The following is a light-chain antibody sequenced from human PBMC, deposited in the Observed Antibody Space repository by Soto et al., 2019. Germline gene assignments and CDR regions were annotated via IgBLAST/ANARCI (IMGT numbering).Light chain of an antibody. CDR3: QQYYSYTWT. J-gene: IGKJ1*01. Sequence: AIRMTQSPSSFSASTGDRVTITCRASQGISSYLAWYQQKPGKAPKLLIYAASTLQSGVPSRLSGSGSGTDFTLTISCLQSEDFATYYCQQYYSYTWTFGQGTKVDIX. V-gene: IGKV1-8*01. CDR2: AAS. CDR1: QGISSY.